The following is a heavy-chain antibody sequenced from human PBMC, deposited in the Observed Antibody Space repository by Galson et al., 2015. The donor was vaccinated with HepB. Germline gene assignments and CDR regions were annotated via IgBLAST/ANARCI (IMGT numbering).Heavy chain of an antibody. Sequence: SVKVSCKASGYTFTGYYMHWVRQAPGQGLEWMGWINPNSGGTNYAQKFQGRVTMTRDTSISTAYMELSRLRSDDTAVYYCARGLKYCSSTSCSSSSVYYYYYYMDVWGKGTTVTVSS. D-gene: IGHD2-2*01. CDR2: INPNSGGT. V-gene: IGHV1-2*02. CDR3: ARGLKYCSSTSCSSSSVYYYYYYMDV. CDR1: GYTFTGYY. J-gene: IGHJ6*03.